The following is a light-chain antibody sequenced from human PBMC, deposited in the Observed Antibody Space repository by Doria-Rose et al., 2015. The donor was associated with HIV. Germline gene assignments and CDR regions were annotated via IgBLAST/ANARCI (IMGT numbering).Light chain of an antibody. J-gene: IGKJ1*01. Sequence: TQSPGTLSLSPGERATLSCRASQSFSSNYLAWYQQKPGQAPSLLIYDGSASATGIPDRFSASESGTDFTLTINRLEPEDFALYYCHQYGTSWTFGQGTKVEI. CDR3: HQYGTSWT. CDR2: DGS. V-gene: IGKV3-20*01. CDR1: QSFSSNY.